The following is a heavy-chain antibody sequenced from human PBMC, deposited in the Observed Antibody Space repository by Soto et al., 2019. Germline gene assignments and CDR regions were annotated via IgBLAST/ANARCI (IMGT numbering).Heavy chain of an antibody. CDR2: IYYSGST. D-gene: IGHD3-9*01. CDR1: VASISSYY. J-gene: IGHJ3*02. V-gene: IGHV4-59*01. CDR3: ARELRYFDWFRAFDI. Sequence: SETLSLTCTVSVASISSYYWSWIRQPPGKGLEWIGYIYYSGSTNYNPSLKSRVTISVDTSKNQFSLKLSSVTAADTAVYYCARELRYFDWFRAFDIWGQGTMVTVSS.